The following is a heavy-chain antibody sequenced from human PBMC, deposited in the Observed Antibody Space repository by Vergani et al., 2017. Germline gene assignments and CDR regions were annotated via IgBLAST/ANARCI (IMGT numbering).Heavy chain of an antibody. CDR3: AREGWSSGWGDYYYYMDV. CDR2: ISGSGGST. D-gene: IGHD6-19*01. V-gene: IGHV3-23*01. Sequence: EVQLLESGGGLVQPGGSLRLSCAASGFTFSSYAMSWVRQAPGKGLEWVSAISGSGGSTYYADSVKGRFTISRDNAKNSLYLQMNSLRAEDTAVYYCAREGWSSGWGDYYYYMDVWGKGTTVTVSS. CDR1: GFTFSSYA. J-gene: IGHJ6*03.